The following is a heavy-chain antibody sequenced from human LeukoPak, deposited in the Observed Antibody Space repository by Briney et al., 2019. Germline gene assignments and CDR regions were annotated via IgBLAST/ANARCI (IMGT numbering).Heavy chain of an antibody. CDR3: ARSWYYDSSGYRYYYYGMDV. J-gene: IGHJ6*02. CDR1: GGTFSSYA. Sequence: SVNVSCKASGGTFSSYAISWVRQAPGQGLEWMGGIIPIFGTANYAQKFQGRVTITADESTSTAYMELSSLRSEDTAVYYCARSWYYDSSGYRYYYYGMDVWGQGTTVTVSS. CDR2: IIPIFGTA. D-gene: IGHD3-22*01. V-gene: IGHV1-69*13.